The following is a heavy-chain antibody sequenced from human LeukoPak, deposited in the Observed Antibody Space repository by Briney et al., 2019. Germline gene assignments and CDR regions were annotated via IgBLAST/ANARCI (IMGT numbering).Heavy chain of an antibody. CDR3: AKVGPASGSSWTGTDY. CDR2: ISGGAGTT. CDR1: GFTFSSYA. Sequence: PGGSLRLSCAAPGFTFSSYAMSWVRQAPGKGLEWVSGISGGAGTTNYADSVKGRFTISRDNSKNTLSMQMKNLRAEDTAVYYCAKVGPASGSSWTGTDYWGQGILVTVSS. D-gene: IGHD6-13*01. V-gene: IGHV3-23*01. J-gene: IGHJ4*02.